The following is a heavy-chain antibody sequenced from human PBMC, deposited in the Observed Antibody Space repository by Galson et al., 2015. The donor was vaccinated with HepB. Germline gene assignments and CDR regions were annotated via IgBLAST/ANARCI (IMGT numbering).Heavy chain of an antibody. CDR1: GYTFTSYF. D-gene: IGHD6-6*01. CDR2: INPPGGYT. Sequence: SVKVSCKASGYTFTSYFMHWVRQAPGQGPEWMGVINPPGGYTTYAQKFQGRVTMTTDTSTSTVYMELSSLRSEDTAVYYCARGSQGYFDYWGQGTLVTVSS. J-gene: IGHJ4*02. CDR3: ARGSQGYFDY. V-gene: IGHV1-46*01.